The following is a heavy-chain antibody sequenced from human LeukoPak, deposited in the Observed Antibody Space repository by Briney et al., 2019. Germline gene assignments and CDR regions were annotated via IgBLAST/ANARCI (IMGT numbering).Heavy chain of an antibody. CDR1: GYTFTGYY. CDR2: INPNSGGT. V-gene: IGHV1-2*02. Sequence: ASVKVSCKASGYTFTGYYMHWARQAPGQGLEWMGWINPNSGGTNYAQKFQGRVTMTRDTSISTAYMELSRLRSDDTAVYYCARGGSGDRRNDAFDIWGQGTMVTVSS. CDR3: ARGGSGDRRNDAFDI. D-gene: IGHD4-17*01. J-gene: IGHJ3*02.